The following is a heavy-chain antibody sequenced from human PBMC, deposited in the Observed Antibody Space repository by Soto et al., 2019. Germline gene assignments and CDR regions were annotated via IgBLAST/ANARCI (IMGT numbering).Heavy chain of an antibody. V-gene: IGHV4-59*01. D-gene: IGHD1-7*01. CDR1: GGSIRSYY. CDR3: TRNYGNAFDI. J-gene: IGHJ3*02. Sequence: QVQLQESGPGLVKPSETLSLTCTVSGGSIRSYYWSWIRQPPGKGLEWIGYIYYSGSTNDNPSLKSRVTISVATTKNPFSLKLSSVTAADTDVYYCTRNYGNAFDIWGQGTMVTVSS. CDR2: IYYSGST.